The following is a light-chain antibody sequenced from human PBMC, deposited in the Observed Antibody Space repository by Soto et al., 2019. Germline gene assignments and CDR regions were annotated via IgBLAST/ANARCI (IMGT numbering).Light chain of an antibody. V-gene: IGLV7-46*01. J-gene: IGLJ3*02. Sequence: QAVVTQEPSLTVSPGGTVTLTCGPSTGAVTGSHYPYWFQQKAGQAPRTLIYDTYNKQSWTPARFSGSLLGGKAALTLSGAQPEDEADYYCLVVYSDAWVFGGGTQLTVL. CDR1: TGAVTGSHY. CDR2: DTY. CDR3: LVVYSDAWV.